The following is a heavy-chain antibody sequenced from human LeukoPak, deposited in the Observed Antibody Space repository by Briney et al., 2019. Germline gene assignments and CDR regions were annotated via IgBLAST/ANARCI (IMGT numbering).Heavy chain of an antibody. CDR2: IKQDGSEK. CDR1: GFTFSSYW. Sequence: PGGSLRLSCAASGFTFSSYWMSWVRQAPGKGLEWEANIKQDGSEKYYVDSVKGRFTISRDNAKNSLYLQMNSLRAEDTAVYYCARSAIVVAYYYYGMDVWGQGTTVTVSS. J-gene: IGHJ6*02. D-gene: IGHD2-15*01. V-gene: IGHV3-7*01. CDR3: ARSAIVVAYYYYGMDV.